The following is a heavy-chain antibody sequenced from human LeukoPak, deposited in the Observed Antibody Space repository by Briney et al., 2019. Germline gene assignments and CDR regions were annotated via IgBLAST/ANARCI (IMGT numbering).Heavy chain of an antibody. CDR3: GREGLLWFWDAPRTSAY. CDR2: INPNSGGT. D-gene: IGHD3-10*01. V-gene: IGHV1-2*02. Sequence: ASVKVSCKASGYTFTGYYMHWVRQAPGQGLEWMGWINPNSGGTNYAQKFQGRVTMTRGTSISTAYMELSRLRSDDTAVYYCGREGLLWFWDAPRTSAYWGQGTLVTVSS. CDR1: GYTFTGYY. J-gene: IGHJ4*02.